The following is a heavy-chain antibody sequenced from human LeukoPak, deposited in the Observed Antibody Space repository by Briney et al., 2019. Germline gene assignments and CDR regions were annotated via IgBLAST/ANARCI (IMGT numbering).Heavy chain of an antibody. D-gene: IGHD5-24*01. V-gene: IGHV1-46*01. CDR3: ARRTDGYNYFDY. CDR2: INPGGGST. Sequence: ASVKASCKASGYTFTSYRMHWGRQAPGQGLEWMGIINPGGGSTSYAQKFQGRVTMTRDTSTSTFYMDLSSLRSEDTAVYYCARRTDGYNYFDYWGQGTLVTVSS. J-gene: IGHJ4*02. CDR1: GYTFTSYR.